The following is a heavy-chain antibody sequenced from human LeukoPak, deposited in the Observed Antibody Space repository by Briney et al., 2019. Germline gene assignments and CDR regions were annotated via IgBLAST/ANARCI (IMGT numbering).Heavy chain of an antibody. V-gene: IGHV3-33*08. CDR2: IWYDGSNK. Sequence: GGSLRLSCAASGFTFSSYAMSWVRQAPGKGLEWVAVIWYDGSNKNYADSMKGRSTISSDSSKNTLYLQMNSLRAEDTAVYYCARGMYSRDWYYFDYWGQGTLVTVSS. CDR1: GFTFSSYA. J-gene: IGHJ4*02. CDR3: ARGMYSRDWYYFDY. D-gene: IGHD6-19*01.